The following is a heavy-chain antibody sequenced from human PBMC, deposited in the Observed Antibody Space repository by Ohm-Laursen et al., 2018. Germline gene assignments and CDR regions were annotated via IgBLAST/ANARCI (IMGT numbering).Heavy chain of an antibody. J-gene: IGHJ4*02. Sequence: PPGTLSLTCAVSGYSISSGYYWGWVRQPPGTGLEWIGVIYHTGTTYYNPSLKSRVTISIDTSKNQFSLKLTSVIAADTAVYYCARGASDYVWGSYRSPFDYWGQGTLVTVSS. CDR1: GYSISSGYY. D-gene: IGHD3-16*02. CDR2: IYHTGTT. V-gene: IGHV4-38-2*01. CDR3: ARGASDYVWGSYRSPFDY.